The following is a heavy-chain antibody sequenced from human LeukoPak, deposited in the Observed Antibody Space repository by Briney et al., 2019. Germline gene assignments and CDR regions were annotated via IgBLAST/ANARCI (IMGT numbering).Heavy chain of an antibody. CDR2: ISAYNGNT. CDR1: GYTFTSYG. V-gene: IGHV1-18*01. J-gene: IGHJ4*02. Sequence: ASVKVSCKASGYTFTSYGISWVRQAPGQGLEWMGWISAYNGNTNYAQKLQGRVTMTTDTSTSTAYMELRSLRSDDTAVDYCARDTDIVVVPAATGLDYWGQGTLVTVSS. CDR3: ARDTDIVVVPAATGLDY. D-gene: IGHD2-2*01.